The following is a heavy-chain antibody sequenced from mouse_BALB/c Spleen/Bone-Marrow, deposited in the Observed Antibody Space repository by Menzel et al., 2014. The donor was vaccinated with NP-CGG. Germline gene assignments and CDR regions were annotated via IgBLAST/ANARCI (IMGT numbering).Heavy chain of an antibody. V-gene: IGHV5-9-2*01. D-gene: IGHD2-4*01. Sequence: EVHLVESGGGLVKSGGSPKLSCAASGFTFSNYGMPWVRQTPEKRLEWVATISGGGSYTLYSDSVKGRFTISRDNAKNTLYLQLSSLRSEDTALYYCARHAYYDQTEVSFVYWGQGTLVTVSA. CDR3: ARHAYYDQTEVSFVY. CDR2: ISGGGSYT. CDR1: GFTFSNYG. J-gene: IGHJ3*01.